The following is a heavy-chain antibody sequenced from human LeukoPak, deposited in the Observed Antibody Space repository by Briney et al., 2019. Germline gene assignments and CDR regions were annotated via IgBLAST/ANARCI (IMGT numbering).Heavy chain of an antibody. J-gene: IGHJ4*02. D-gene: IGHD5-24*01. CDR1: GGSISSSSYY. CDR2: VYYTGST. CDR3: ARHGPPMQRQFYDS. V-gene: IGHV4-39*01. Sequence: PSETLSLTCTVSGGSISSSSYYWAWIRQPPGKGLEWIGSVYYTGSTYYMSSLKSRVTISADTSKNLFSLKVNSMTAADTAVYYCARHGPPMQRQFYDSWGQGTLVTVSS.